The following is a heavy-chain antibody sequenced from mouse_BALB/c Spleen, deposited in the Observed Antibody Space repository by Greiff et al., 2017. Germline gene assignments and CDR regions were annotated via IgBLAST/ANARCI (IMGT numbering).Heavy chain of an antibody. Sequence: EVQLQQSGAELVKPGASVKLSCTASGFNIKDTYMHWVKQRPEQGLEWIGRIDPANGNTKYDPKFQGKATITADTSSNTAYLQLSSLTSEDSAVYYCARKGEGYPWFAYWGQGTLVTVSA. CDR1: GFNIKDTY. CDR3: ARKGEGYPWFAY. V-gene: IGHV14-3*02. CDR2: IDPANGNT. J-gene: IGHJ3*01.